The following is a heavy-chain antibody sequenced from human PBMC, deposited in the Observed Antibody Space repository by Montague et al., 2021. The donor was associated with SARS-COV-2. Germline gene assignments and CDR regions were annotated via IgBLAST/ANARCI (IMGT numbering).Heavy chain of an antibody. D-gene: IGHD3-10*01. Sequence: SETLSLTCTVSGGSVSSSSYYWGWIRQPPGKGLEWIGGIYYTGSTYYKSSLKSRVTISVDTSKNQFSLRLSSVTAADTAVYYCARHITGSGNAFDIWGQGTMVTVSS. CDR3: ARHITGSGNAFDI. CDR1: GGSVSSSSYY. CDR2: IYYTGST. V-gene: IGHV4-39*01. J-gene: IGHJ3*02.